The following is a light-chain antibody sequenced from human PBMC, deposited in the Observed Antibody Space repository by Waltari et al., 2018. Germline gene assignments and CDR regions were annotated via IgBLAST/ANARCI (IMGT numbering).Light chain of an antibody. V-gene: IGKV3-20*01. CDR1: ESVRRA. CDR2: DAS. CDR3: QHYRSLPVT. J-gene: IGKJ1*01. Sequence: EIVLTQSPGTLSLSPGQSATISCRPSESVRRALAWYQQRPGQAPTLLLYDASARATGIPDRFSGRGSGTDFSLTISRLEPEGFSLYYCQHYRSLPVTFGQGTKVEI.